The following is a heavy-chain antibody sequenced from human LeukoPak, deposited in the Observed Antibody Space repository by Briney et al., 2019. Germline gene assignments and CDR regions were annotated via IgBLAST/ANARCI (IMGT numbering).Heavy chain of an antibody. CDR3: ASGPYCSSTSCYYFDY. CDR2: ISSSSSTI. CDR1: GFTFSIDS. D-gene: IGHD2-2*01. V-gene: IGHV3-48*04. J-gene: IGHJ4*02. Sequence: GGSLRLSCAASGFTFSIDSMNWGRQALGEGRGWGSYISSSSSTIYYADSVKGRFTISRDNANNSLYLQMNQLNARDTAVSSCASGPYCSSTSCYYFDYWGQGTLVTVSS.